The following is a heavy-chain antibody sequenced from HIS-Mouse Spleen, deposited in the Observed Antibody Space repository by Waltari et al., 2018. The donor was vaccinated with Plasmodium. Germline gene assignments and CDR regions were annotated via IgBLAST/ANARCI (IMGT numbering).Heavy chain of an antibody. D-gene: IGHD7-27*01. J-gene: IGHJ3*02. V-gene: IGHV3-21*01. Sequence: EVQLVEYGGGLVKPGGSLRLSWAASGFPFGRTPVNWLRQAPGKGLEWVSSISSSSSYIYYADSVKGRFTISRDNAKNSLYLQMNSLRAEDTAVYYCARDPPLSITGDLDAFDIWGQGTMVTVSS. CDR1: GFPFGRTP. CDR2: ISSSSSYI. CDR3: ARDPPLSITGDLDAFDI.